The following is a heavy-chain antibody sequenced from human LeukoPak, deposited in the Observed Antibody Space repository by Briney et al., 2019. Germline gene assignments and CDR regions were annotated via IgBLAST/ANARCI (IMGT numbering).Heavy chain of an antibody. Sequence: QPGGSLRLSCTASGFTLSRYWMHWVAQAPGKGLMRVSRISGDGSGTAYADSVKGRFTISRDNAKNALYLQMNSLRAEDTAVYYCARDPGVRGVYYNYFDPWGQGTLVTVSA. CDR1: GFTLSRYW. CDR2: ISGDGSGT. J-gene: IGHJ5*02. D-gene: IGHD3-10*01. CDR3: ARDPGVRGVYYNYFDP. V-gene: IGHV3-74*01.